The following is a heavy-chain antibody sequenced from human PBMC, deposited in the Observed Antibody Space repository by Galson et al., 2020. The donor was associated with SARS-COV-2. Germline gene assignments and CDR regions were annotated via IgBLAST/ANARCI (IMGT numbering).Heavy chain of an antibody. CDR1: GFTFSSYA. CDR3: AREVVTANNWFDP. J-gene: IGHJ5*02. V-gene: IGHV3-30*01. CDR2: ISYDGSNK. D-gene: IGHD2-21*02. Sequence: GGSLRLSCAASGFTFSSYAMHWVRQASGKGLEWVAVISYDGSNKYYADSVKCRFTISRDNSKNTLYLQMNSLRAEDTAVYYCAREVVTANNWFDPWGQGTLVTVSS.